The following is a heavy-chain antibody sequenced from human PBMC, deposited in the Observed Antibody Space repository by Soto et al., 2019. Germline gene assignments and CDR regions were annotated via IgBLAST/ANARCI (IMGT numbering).Heavy chain of an antibody. V-gene: IGHV3-23*01. Sequence: GGSLRLSCAASGFTFSSYAMSWVRQALGKGLEWVSAISGSGGSTYYADSVKGRFTISRDNSKNTLYLQMNSLRAEDTAVYYCANPSSYSSGWSFDYWGQGTLVTVSS. D-gene: IGHD6-19*01. CDR3: ANPSSYSSGWSFDY. J-gene: IGHJ4*02. CDR1: GFTFSSYA. CDR2: ISGSGGST.